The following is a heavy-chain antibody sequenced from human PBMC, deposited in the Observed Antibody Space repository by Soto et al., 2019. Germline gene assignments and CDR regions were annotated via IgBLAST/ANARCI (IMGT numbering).Heavy chain of an antibody. CDR1: GFSLTNTGVG. V-gene: IGHV2-5*01. Sequence: QIALQESGPTVVKPTQTLTLTCTFSGFSLTNTGVGVGWIRHAPGKALEWLAMVYWTDERRYSPSLKIRLTNTLDTSKNQVVLKMTYMDPVETATYFCAHYDSSGYFSHVDSWGQGTLVTVSS. J-gene: IGHJ4*02. D-gene: IGHD3-22*01. CDR3: AHYDSSGYFSHVDS. CDR2: VYWTDER.